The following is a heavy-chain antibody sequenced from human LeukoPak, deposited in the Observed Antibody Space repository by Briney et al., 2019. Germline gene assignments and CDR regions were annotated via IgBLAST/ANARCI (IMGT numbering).Heavy chain of an antibody. CDR3: ARVGQQLAFDY. CDR2: IIPILGIA. D-gene: IGHD6-13*01. Sequence: ASVTVSCTASGGTFSSYTISWVRQAPGQGLEWMGRIIPILGIANYAQKFQGRVTITADKSTSTTYMELSSLRSEDTAVYYCARVGQQLAFDYWGQGTLVTVSS. J-gene: IGHJ4*02. CDR1: GGTFSSYT. V-gene: IGHV1-69*02.